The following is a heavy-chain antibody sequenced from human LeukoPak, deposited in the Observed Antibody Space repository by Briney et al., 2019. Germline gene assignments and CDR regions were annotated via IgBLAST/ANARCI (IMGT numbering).Heavy chain of an antibody. V-gene: IGHV3-23*01. CDR3: AKGDADYGFFPFDY. CDR1: GFTFSSYA. Sequence: GGPLRLFCAASGFTFSSYAMSWVRQAPGKGLEWVSSISGSGSRTYYADSVKGRLTISRGNSKNTLYLQMNSLRAEDTAVYYCAKGDADYGFFPFDYWGQGTLVTASS. J-gene: IGHJ4*02. CDR2: ISGSGSRT. D-gene: IGHD4-17*01.